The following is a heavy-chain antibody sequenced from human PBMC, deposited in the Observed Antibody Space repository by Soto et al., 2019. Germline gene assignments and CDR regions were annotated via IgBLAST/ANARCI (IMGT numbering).Heavy chain of an antibody. CDR1: GVDFSTYW. CDR3: IRASGVAGTGEYF. V-gene: IGHV3-74*02. J-gene: IGHJ4*02. CDR2: ISGGGGT. D-gene: IGHD6-19*01. Sequence: EVQLVESGGGLVQPGGSLRLSCAASGVDFSTYWMHWVRQDPGKGLVWVSRISGGGGTTYADSVEGRFTISRDNANNIVYLQMNSLTEEDTAMYYCIRASGVAGTGEYFWGQGTLVTVSS.